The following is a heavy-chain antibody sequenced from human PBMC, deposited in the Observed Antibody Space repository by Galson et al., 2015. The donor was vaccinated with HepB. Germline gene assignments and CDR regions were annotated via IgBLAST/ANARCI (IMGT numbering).Heavy chain of an antibody. Sequence: SVKVSCKASGHTFTSYDINWVRQATGQGLEWMGWMNPNSGNTGCAQKFQGRVTMTRNTSISTAYIELNSLRSGDTAVYYCATGQRYSSNWGQGTLVTVSS. CDR1: GHTFTSYD. CDR3: ATGQRYSSN. J-gene: IGHJ1*01. CDR2: MNPNSGNT. D-gene: IGHD6-13*01. V-gene: IGHV1-8*01.